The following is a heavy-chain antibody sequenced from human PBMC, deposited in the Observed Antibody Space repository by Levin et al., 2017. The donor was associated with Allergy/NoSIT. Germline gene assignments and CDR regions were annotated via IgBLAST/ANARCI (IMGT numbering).Heavy chain of an antibody. CDR1: GFTFSDYW. CDR3: AKSTHRSSSGDLT. J-gene: IGHJ4*02. CDR2: LNSDGSET. V-gene: IGHV3-74*01. D-gene: IGHD6-19*01. Sequence: GGSLRLSCAASGFTFSDYWMHWVRQVPGKGLVWVSRLNSDGSETNYADSVKGRFSISRDNAKSTLYLQMNSLRVEDTAIYYCAKSTHRSSSGDLTWGQGTLVTVSS.